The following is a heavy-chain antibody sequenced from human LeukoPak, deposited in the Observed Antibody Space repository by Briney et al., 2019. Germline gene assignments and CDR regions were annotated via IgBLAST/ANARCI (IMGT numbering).Heavy chain of an antibody. CDR1: GFTFSSYA. CDR2: ISGSVGST. J-gene: IGHJ4*02. D-gene: IGHD3-3*01. Sequence: GGSLRLSCAASGFTFSSYAMSWVRQAPGKGLEWVPAISGSVGSTYYADSVKGRFTISRDNSKNTLYLQMNSLRAEDTAVYYCAKATYDFWSGYLAYSFDYWGQGTLVTVSS. V-gene: IGHV3-23*01. CDR3: AKATYDFWSGYLAYSFDY.